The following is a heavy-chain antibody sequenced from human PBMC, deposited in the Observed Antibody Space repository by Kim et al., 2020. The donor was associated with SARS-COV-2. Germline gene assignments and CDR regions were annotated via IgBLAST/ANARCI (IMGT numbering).Heavy chain of an antibody. J-gene: IGHJ2*01. Sequence: MYNADSVTGRFTISRDNAEHSLYLQMNSLRAEDTAMYYCARDREEGYFDLWGRGTLVTVSS. CDR3: ARDREEGYFDL. CDR2: M. D-gene: IGHD1-26*01. V-gene: IGHV3-48*04.